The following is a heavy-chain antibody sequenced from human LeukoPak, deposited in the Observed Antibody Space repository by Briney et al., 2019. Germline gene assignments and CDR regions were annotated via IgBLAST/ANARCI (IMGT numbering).Heavy chain of an antibody. Sequence: GGSLRLSCAASGFTFSDYYMSWIRQAPGKGLEWVSSISSSSSYIYYADSVKGRFTISRGNAKNSLYLQMNSLRAEDTAVYYCARGNYYGSGSPPRGFDPWGQGTLVTVSS. CDR3: ARGNYYGSGSPPRGFDP. D-gene: IGHD3-10*01. V-gene: IGHV3-11*06. CDR2: ISSSSSYI. CDR1: GFTFSDYY. J-gene: IGHJ5*02.